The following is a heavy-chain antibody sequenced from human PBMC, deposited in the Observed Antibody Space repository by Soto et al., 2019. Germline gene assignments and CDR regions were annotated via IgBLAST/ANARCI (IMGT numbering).Heavy chain of an antibody. CDR2: MNPNSGNT. D-gene: IGHD3-3*01. CDR3: ARDYDFWSGYYKGYYYYGMDV. Sequence: ASVKGSCKASGYTFTSYDINWVRQATGQGLEWMGWMNPNSGNTGYAQKFQGRVTMTRNTSISTAYMELSSLRSEDTAVYYCARDYDFWSGYYKGYYYYGMDVWG. V-gene: IGHV1-8*01. J-gene: IGHJ6*02. CDR1: GYTFTSYD.